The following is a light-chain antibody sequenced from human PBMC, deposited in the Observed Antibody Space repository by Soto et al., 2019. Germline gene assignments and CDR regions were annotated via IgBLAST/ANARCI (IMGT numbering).Light chain of an antibody. CDR2: EVS. Sequence: QSALTQPASVSGSPGQSITISCTGTSSDVGLYNLVSWYQQLPGKAPKLIIYEVSERPSGISDRFSGSKSGNTASLTISGLQDGDEADYYCCSYVGSSILMFGGGTKLTVL. V-gene: IGLV2-23*02. CDR1: SSDVGLYNL. J-gene: IGLJ3*02. CDR3: CSYVGSSILM.